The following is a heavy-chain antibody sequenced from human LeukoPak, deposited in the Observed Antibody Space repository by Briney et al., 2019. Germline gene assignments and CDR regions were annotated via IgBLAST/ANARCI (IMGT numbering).Heavy chain of an antibody. V-gene: IGHV3-74*01. CDR1: GFTFRSHW. J-gene: IGHJ5*02. D-gene: IGHD2-2*01. Sequence: GGSLRLSCAASGFTFRSHWMHWVRQTPGKGLVWVSHINNDGSGTSYADSVKGRFTISRDNAKNSLYLQMNSLRAEDTAVYYCARGHCSSTSCYWGDWFDPWGQGTLVTVSS. CDR3: ARGHCSSTSCYWGDWFDP. CDR2: INNDGSGT.